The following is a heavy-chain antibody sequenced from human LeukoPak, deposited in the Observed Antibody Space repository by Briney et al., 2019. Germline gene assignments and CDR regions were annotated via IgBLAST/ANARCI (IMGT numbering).Heavy chain of an antibody. CDR2: IKQDGSEK. Sequence: GGSLRLSCAASGFTFSGRWMGWVRQAPGKGLEYVANIKQDGSEKYYVDSVQGRFANSRDNADSSLYLQMNSLRAEDMAVYYCARLVVVTAQYWYYDLWGRGTLVTVSS. CDR1: GFTFSGRW. J-gene: IGHJ2*01. V-gene: IGHV3-7*01. CDR3: ARLVVVTAQYWYYDL. D-gene: IGHD2-21*02.